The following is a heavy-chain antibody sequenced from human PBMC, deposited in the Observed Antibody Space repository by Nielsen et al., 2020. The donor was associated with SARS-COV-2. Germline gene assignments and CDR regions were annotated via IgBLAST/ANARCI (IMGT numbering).Heavy chain of an antibody. J-gene: IGHJ4*02. D-gene: IGHD3-3*01. CDR3: AREGNYDFWSGSTRPLGY. CDR1: GGSISSSNW. V-gene: IGHV4-4*02. Sequence: SETLSLTCAVSGGSISSSNWWSWVRQPPGKGLEWIGEIYHSGSTNYNPSLKSRVTISVDKSKNQFSLKLSSVTAADTAVYYCAREGNYDFWSGSTRPLGYWGQGTLVTVSS. CDR2: IYHSGST.